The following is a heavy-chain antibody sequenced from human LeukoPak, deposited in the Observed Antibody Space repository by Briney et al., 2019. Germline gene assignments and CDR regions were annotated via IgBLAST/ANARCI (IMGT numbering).Heavy chain of an antibody. CDR1: GFLFSSYA. CDR2: ISNDATIQ. V-gene: IGHV3-30-3*01. J-gene: IGHJ4*02. Sequence: GGSLLLSYAASGFLFSSYAMHWVRQPPGKGLEWVAVISNDATIQYYADSVTGRFTISRDKFKSTLYLHMSSLTIDDTAVYFCARASVGAPAASPFDYWGQGTLVTVSS. D-gene: IGHD2-2*01. CDR3: ARASVGAPAASPFDY.